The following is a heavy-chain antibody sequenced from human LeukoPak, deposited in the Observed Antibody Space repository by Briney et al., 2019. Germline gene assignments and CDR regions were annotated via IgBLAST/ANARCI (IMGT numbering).Heavy chain of an antibody. CDR3: ARVLGIAVVAGATEDNYFDP. V-gene: IGHV4-34*01. CDR2: INESGET. D-gene: IGHD2-21*01. CDR1: GGSISSYF. J-gene: IGHJ5*02. Sequence: KPSETLSLTCGVSGGSISSYFWTWIRQSPAKGLEWIGEINESGETDYNPSLKGRAKISIDTSRGQFYLTLRSVTAADAAMYYCARVLGIAVVAGATEDNYFDPWGQGILVTVSS.